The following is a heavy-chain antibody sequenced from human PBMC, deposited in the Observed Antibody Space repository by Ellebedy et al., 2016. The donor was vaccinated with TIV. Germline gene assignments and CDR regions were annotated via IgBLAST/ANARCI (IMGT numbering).Heavy chain of an antibody. CDR2: IKSDRGGGTA. CDR1: GFTFSKAW. D-gene: IGHD2-21*02. V-gene: IGHV3-15*01. CDR3: TTDVGTYCAGDCHSLSSIDY. J-gene: IGHJ4*02. Sequence: PGGSLRLSCAASGFTFSKAWMSWVRQAPGKGLEWIGHIKSDRGGGTAHYAPPVKGRFTLSRDDSQHTLYLQLNSLTTDDTALYYCTTDVGTYCAGDCHSLSSIDYWGRGTLVTVAS.